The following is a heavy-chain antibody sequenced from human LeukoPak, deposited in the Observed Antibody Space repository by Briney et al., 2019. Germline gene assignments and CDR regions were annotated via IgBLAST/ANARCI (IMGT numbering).Heavy chain of an antibody. D-gene: IGHD3-22*01. J-gene: IGHJ4*02. CDR1: GDSIKRGYY. CDR2: IDHSGSY. V-gene: IGHV4-38-2*01. CDR3: ARGVSDSGGYRYYGGFYYFDF. Sequence: SETLSLTCAVSGDSIKRGYYWAWIRQPPGKGLEWIGSIDHSGSYYSTPSLKSRLTISLHSSKKHFSMGLNSVTAADTAVSYRARGVSDSGGYRYYGGFYYFDFWGQGTLVTVSS.